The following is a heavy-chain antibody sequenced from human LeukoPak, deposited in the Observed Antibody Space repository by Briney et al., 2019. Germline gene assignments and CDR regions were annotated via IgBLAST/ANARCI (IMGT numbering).Heavy chain of an antibody. J-gene: IGHJ4*02. CDR1: GFTFSSYA. D-gene: IGHD7-27*01. CDR3: AKSKLGIITEYFDY. V-gene: IGHV3-23*01. CDR2: ISGSGGST. Sequence: GGSLRLSCAASGFTFSSYAMRWVRQAPGKGLEWVSAISGSGGSTYYADSVKGRFTISRDNSKNTLYLQMNSLRAEDTAVYYCAKSKLGIITEYFDYWGQGTLVTVSS.